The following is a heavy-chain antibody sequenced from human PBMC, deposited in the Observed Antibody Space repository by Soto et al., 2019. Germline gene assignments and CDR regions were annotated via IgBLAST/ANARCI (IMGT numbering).Heavy chain of an antibody. CDR3: ARDSSGYYGFDY. CDR1: GGTFSSYA. Sequence: SVKVSCKASGGTFSSYAISWVRQAPGQGLEWMGGIIPIFGTANYAQKFQGRVTITADESTSTAYMELSSLRSEDTAVYYCARDSSGYYGFDYWGQGTLVTVSS. D-gene: IGHD3-22*01. CDR2: IIPIFGTA. J-gene: IGHJ4*02. V-gene: IGHV1-69*13.